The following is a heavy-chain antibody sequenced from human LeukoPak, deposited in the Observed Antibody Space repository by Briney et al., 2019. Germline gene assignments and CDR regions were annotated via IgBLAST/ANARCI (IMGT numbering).Heavy chain of an antibody. J-gene: IGHJ4*02. D-gene: IGHD3-16*02. CDR2: MNPNSGNT. CDR3: ARGLRLSKIDY. CDR1: GYTFTSYD. Sequence: GASVKVSCKDSGYTFTSYDINWLRQATGQGLEWMGWMNPNSGNTGYAQKFQGRVTMTRDTSISTAYMELSRLRSDDTAVYYCARGLRLSKIDYWGQGTLVTVSS. V-gene: IGHV1-8*01.